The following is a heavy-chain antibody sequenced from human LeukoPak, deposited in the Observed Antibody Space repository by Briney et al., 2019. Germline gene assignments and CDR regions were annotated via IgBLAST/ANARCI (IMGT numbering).Heavy chain of an antibody. CDR3: ARVGVDLNGYYYYYYMDV. J-gene: IGHJ6*03. V-gene: IGHV3-30*04. D-gene: IGHD3-16*01. CDR2: ISYDGSNK. CDR1: GFTFSSYA. Sequence: PGGSLRLSCAASGFTFSSYAMHWVRQAPGKGLEWVAVISYDGSNKYYADSVKGRFTISRDNSKNTLYLQMNSLRSEDTAVYYCARVGVDLNGYYYYYYMDVWGKGTTVTISS.